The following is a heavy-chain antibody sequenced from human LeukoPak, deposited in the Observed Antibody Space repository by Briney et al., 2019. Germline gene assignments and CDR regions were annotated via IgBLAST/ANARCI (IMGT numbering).Heavy chain of an antibody. Sequence: ASGKGSCKASGYTFTGYYMHWVGQAPGQGRGWRGWINPNSGDTNYAQKFKGRVAMTRDTSISAAYMELSSLRFDDTAVYYCSRAADVVLVPPSDDWGQGTLVTVSS. V-gene: IGHV1-2*02. D-gene: IGHD2-8*02. CDR3: SRAADVVLVPPSDD. CDR2: INPNSGDT. J-gene: IGHJ4*02. CDR1: GYTFTGYY.